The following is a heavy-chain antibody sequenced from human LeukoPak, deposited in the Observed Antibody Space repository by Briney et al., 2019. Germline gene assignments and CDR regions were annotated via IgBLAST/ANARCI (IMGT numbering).Heavy chain of an antibody. V-gene: IGHV3-30*02. CDR1: GFSFSDYG. CDR2: IRYDGSTK. CDR3: ARDSYDILTGQYYFDY. Sequence: GGSLRLSRAASGFSFSDYGMHWVRQAPGRGLEWVAFIRYDGSTKYYADSVKGRFTISRDNSNNTLYLQMNSLRSEDTAVYYCARDSYDILTGQYYFDYWGQGTLVTVSS. J-gene: IGHJ4*02. D-gene: IGHD3-9*01.